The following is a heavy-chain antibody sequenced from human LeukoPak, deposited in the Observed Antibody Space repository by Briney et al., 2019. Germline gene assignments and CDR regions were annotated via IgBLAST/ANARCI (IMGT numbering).Heavy chain of an antibody. J-gene: IGHJ6*01. CDR3: AREMQTAMVTNYSYGMDG. V-gene: IGHV3-33*01. CDR1: GFTFSSCG. D-gene: IGHD5-18*01. CDR2: IWYDGSNK. Sequence: PRGSLTLTCAVSGFTFSSCGKHWFRQAPGKGLEWVAVIWYDGSNKYYADSVKGRFTISRDNFKNTLYLPMNSLRAEDTAVYYCAREMQTAMVTNYSYGMDGWREGSTVTVSS.